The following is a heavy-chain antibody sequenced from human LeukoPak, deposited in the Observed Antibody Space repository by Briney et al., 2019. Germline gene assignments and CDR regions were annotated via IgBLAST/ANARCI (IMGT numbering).Heavy chain of an antibody. Sequence: ASVKVSCKASGYTFNHHGISWVRQAPGQGLEWMGWVSCFNGDTHYAQKFQGRVTMTRDTSTTTACMELRSLRSDDTALYYCARDPTNTSGRYAYFDFWGQGTLVTVSS. V-gene: IGHV1-18*01. CDR1: GYTFNHHG. J-gene: IGHJ4*02. D-gene: IGHD6-19*01. CDR2: VSCFNGDT. CDR3: ARDPTNTSGRYAYFDF.